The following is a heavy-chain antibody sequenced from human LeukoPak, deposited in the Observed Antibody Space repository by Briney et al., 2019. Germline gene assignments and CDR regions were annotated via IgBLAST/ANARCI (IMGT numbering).Heavy chain of an antibody. Sequence: GGSLRLSCAASRYTFSSYAMSWVRQAPGEGLGWVSGISGSGGSTDYADSVKGRFTISRDNSKNTLYLQMNSLRAEDTAVYYCAKSDIAAAGTGASDIWGQGTMVTVSS. CDR1: RYTFSSYA. CDR3: AKSDIAAAGTGASDI. D-gene: IGHD6-13*01. CDR2: ISGSGGST. V-gene: IGHV3-23*01. J-gene: IGHJ3*02.